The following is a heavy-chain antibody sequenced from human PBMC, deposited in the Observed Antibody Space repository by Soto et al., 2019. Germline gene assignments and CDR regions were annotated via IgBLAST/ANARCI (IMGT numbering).Heavy chain of an antibody. CDR3: ARGLQGFGELFSVAFEI. Sequence: SETLSLTCAVYGGSFSGYYWSWIRQPPGKGLEWIGEINHSGSTNYNPSLKSRVTISVDTSKNQFSLKLSSVTAADTAVYYCARGLQGFGELFSVAFEIWGKGKMVTVPS. CDR2: INHSGST. D-gene: IGHD3-10*01. J-gene: IGHJ3*02. CDR1: GGSFSGYY. V-gene: IGHV4-34*01.